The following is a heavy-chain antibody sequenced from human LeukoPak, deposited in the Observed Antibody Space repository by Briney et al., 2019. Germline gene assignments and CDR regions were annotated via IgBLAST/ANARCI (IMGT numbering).Heavy chain of an antibody. V-gene: IGHV3-7*01. D-gene: IGHD3-3*01. J-gene: IGHJ4*02. CDR2: IKQDGSEK. CDR3: ARESSITILEGLDY. CDR1: GFTFSSYW. Sequence: PSGGSLRLSCAASGFTFSSYWMSWVRQAPGKGLEWVANIKQDGSEKYYVDSVKGRFTISRDNAKNSLYLQMNSPRAEDTAVYYCARESSITILEGLDYWGQGTLVTVSS.